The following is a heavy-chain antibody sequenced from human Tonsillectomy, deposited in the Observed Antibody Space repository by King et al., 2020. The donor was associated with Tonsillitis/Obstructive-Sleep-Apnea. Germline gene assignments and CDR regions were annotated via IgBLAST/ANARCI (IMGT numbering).Heavy chain of an antibody. J-gene: IGHJ4*02. CDR3: ARRGLYSISAFEY. CDR1: GYSFSSYW. D-gene: IGHD6-6*01. CDR2: IDPGDSDT. V-gene: IGHV5-51*01. Sequence: QLVQSGAGVKKPGESLKISCTCSGYSFSSYWIGWVRQMPGKGLEWMGIIDPGDSDTRYSPSFQGRVTIAADKSISTAYLQWSSLKASDTATYYCARRGLYSISAFEYWGQGTLVTVSS.